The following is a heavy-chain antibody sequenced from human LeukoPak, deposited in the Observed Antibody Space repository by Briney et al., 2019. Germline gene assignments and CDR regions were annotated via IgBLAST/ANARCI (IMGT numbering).Heavy chain of an antibody. CDR3: ARDSPTSGSSLLWFGELLYALDY. J-gene: IGHJ4*02. V-gene: IGHV1-18*03. CDR2: ISAYNGNT. CDR1: GYTFTSYG. D-gene: IGHD3-10*01. Sequence: ASVTVSCKASGYTFTSYGISWVRQAPGQGLEWMGWISAYNGNTNYAQKLQGRVTMTTDTSTSTAYMELRSLRSDDMAVYYCARDSPTSGSSLLWFGELLYALDYWGQGTLVTVSS.